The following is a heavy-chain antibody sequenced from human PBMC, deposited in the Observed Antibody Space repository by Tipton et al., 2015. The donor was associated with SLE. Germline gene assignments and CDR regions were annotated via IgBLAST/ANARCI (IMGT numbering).Heavy chain of an antibody. CDR2: LYVSEITGST. J-gene: IGHJ4*02. CDR3: ARSAGYGSSWAHFDY. Sequence: TLSLTCTVSGGSINSFYWNWVRQSAGKGLEWIGRLYVSEITGSTNYNPSLKGRVTMSVDTSKHQFSLKVTSVTAADTAVYYCARSAGYGSSWAHFDYWGQGTLVTVSS. V-gene: IGHV4-4*07. CDR1: GGSINSFY. D-gene: IGHD6-13*01.